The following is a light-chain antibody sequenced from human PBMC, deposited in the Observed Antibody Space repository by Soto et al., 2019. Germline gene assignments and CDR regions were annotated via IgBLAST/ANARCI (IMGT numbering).Light chain of an antibody. J-gene: IGKJ1*01. Sequence: EIVMTQSPSTLSVSPGERATLSCRASQSVGYHLAWYQQKPGQAPRLLIYGASTRATGIPARFSGSGSGTEFTLTISSLQSEDFAVYYCQQYNDWPPTFGQGTKVDIK. CDR1: QSVGYH. CDR2: GAS. CDR3: QQYNDWPPT. V-gene: IGKV3-15*01.